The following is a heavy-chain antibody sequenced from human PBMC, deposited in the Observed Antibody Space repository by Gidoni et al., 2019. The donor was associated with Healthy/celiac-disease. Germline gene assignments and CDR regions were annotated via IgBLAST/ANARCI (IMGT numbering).Heavy chain of an antibody. CDR2: FDPEDGET. CDR3: ATDRAAYYYDSSGYYVRMYFQH. D-gene: IGHD3-22*01. Sequence: QVQLVQSGAEVKKPGASVKVSCKVSGYTLTELSMHWVRQAPGKGLEWMGGFDPEDGETIYAQKFQGRVTMTEDTSTDTAYMELSSLRSEDTAVYYCATDRAAYYYDSSGYYVRMYFQHWGQGTLVTVSS. J-gene: IGHJ1*01. CDR1: GYTLTELS. V-gene: IGHV1-24*01.